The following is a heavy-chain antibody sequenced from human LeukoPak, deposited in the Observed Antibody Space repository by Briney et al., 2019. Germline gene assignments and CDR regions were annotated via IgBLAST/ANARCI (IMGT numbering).Heavy chain of an antibody. CDR1: GYTFTGYY. J-gene: IGHJ3*02. CDR3: AKRGIAARRGTHAFDI. Sequence: ASVKVSCKASGYTFTGYYMHWVRQAPGQGLEWMGWINPNSGGTNYAQKFQGRVTMTRDTFISTAYMELSRLRSDDTAVYYCAKRGIAARRGTHAFDIWGQGTMVTVSS. CDR2: INPNSGGT. V-gene: IGHV1-2*02. D-gene: IGHD6-6*01.